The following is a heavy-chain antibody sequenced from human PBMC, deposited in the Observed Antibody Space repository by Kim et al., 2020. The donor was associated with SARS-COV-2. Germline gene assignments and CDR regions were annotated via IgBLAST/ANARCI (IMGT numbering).Heavy chain of an antibody. CDR2: INPNSGGT. Sequence: ASVKVSCKASGYTFTGYYMHWVRQAPGQGLEWMGRINPNSGGTNYAQKFQGRVTMTRDTSISTAYMELSRLRSDDTAVYYWARSRPTVFYYYGMDVWGQGTTVTVSS. V-gene: IGHV1-2*06. CDR1: GYTFTGYY. CDR3: ARSRPTVFYYYGMDV. J-gene: IGHJ6*02. D-gene: IGHD3-16*01.